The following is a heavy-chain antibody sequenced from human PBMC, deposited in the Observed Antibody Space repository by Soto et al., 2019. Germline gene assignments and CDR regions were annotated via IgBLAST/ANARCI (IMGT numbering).Heavy chain of an antibody. V-gene: IGHV4-30-4*01. CDR2: IYYSGST. CDR3: ARGISLTYYDFWSGPPPPGGWFDP. Sequence: SETLSLTCTVSGGSISSGDYYGSGIRQPPGRGLEGMGDIYYSGSTYYNPSLKSRVTISVDTSKNQFSLKLRSVTAADTAVYYCARGISLTYYDFWSGPPPPGGWFDPWGQGTLVTVSS. J-gene: IGHJ5*02. D-gene: IGHD3-3*01. CDR1: GGSISSGDYY.